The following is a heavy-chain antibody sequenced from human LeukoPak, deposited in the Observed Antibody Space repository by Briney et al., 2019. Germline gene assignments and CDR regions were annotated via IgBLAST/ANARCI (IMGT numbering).Heavy chain of an antibody. CDR2: ITPNSGGT. Sequence: ASVKVSCKASGSTFTGYYMHWVRQAPGQGLEWMGWITPNSGGTNYAQKFQGRVTMTSDTSISTAYMELSRLRSNDTAVYYCARVYRWLHPNDAFDIWGQGTMVTVSS. J-gene: IGHJ3*02. V-gene: IGHV1-2*02. D-gene: IGHD5-12*01. CDR3: ARVYRWLHPNDAFDI. CDR1: GSTFTGYY.